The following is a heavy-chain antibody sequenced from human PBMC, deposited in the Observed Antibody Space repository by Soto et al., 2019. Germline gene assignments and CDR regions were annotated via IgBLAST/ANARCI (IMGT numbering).Heavy chain of an antibody. CDR1: GGSLSSYY. J-gene: IGHJ6*02. CDR3: VRANPSYELKYARRCSHV. D-gene: IGHD3-10*02. CDR2: IDHSGST. Sequence: SETLSITCAVYGGSLSSYYWSWIRQPPGKGLEWIGEIDHSGSTNYNPSLKSTVTISVDTYKNHFSLKLSSVTATDTAVYFCVRANPSYELKYARRCSHVRGQAPTVTVSS. V-gene: IGHV4-34*01.